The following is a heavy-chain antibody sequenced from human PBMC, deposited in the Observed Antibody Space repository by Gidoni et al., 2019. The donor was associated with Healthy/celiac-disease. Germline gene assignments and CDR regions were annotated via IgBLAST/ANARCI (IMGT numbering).Heavy chain of an antibody. J-gene: IGHJ5*02. CDR1: GYTFTSYD. D-gene: IGHD2-15*01. CDR2: MNPNSGNT. CDR3: ARGRCSGGSCYSTNWFDP. V-gene: IGHV1-8*01. Sequence: QVQLVQSGAEVKKPGASVKVSCKASGYTFTSYDINWVRQATGQGLEWMGWMNPNSGNTGYAQKFQGRVTMTRNTSISTAYMELSSLRSEDTAVYYCARGRCSGGSCYSTNWFDPWGQGTLVTVSS.